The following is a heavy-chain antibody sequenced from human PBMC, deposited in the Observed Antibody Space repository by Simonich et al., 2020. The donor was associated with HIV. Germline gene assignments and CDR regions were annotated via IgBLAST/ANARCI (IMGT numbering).Heavy chain of an antibody. Sequence: QVQLVQSGAEVKKPGSSVKVSCKASGGTFSSFAISGVRQAPGLVRGWVGGITPNLCTANYAQMCQGRVTITADESTSTAYMELSSLRSEDTGIYYCARKGGGRGVYYFDYWGQGTLVTVSS. D-gene: IGHD3-10*01. J-gene: IGHJ4*02. CDR3: ARKGGGRGVYYFDY. CDR2: ITPNLCTA. CDR1: GGTFSSFA. V-gene: IGHV1-69*13.